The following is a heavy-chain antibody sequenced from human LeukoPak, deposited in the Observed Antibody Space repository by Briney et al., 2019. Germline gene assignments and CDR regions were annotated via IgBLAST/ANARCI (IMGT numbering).Heavy chain of an antibody. D-gene: IGHD3-10*01. CDR3: ATGMRTPGSGSPYQDYYYDS. CDR1: GYTFTSYD. Sequence: ASVKVSCMASGYTFTSYDINWVRQATGQGLEWMGWMNPNSGNAGYVQKFQGRVTMTRNTSISTAYMELSSLTSEDTAVYYCATGMRTPGSGSPYQDYYYDSWGQGTLVTVSS. J-gene: IGHJ4*01. CDR2: MNPNSGNA. V-gene: IGHV1-8*01.